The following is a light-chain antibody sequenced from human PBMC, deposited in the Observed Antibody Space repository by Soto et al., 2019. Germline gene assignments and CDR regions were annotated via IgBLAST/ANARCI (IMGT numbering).Light chain of an antibody. J-gene: IGKJ4*01. CDR3: QQRSNWPPLT. V-gene: IGKV3-11*01. CDR1: QSVSSY. CDR2: DAS. Sequence: EIVLTQSPATLSLSPGERATLSCRASQSVSSYLAWYQQKPGQAPRLLIYDASNRATGIPARFSGSGSGTDLPLPISSLEPEDFAVYYCQQRSNWPPLTFGGGTKVEIK.